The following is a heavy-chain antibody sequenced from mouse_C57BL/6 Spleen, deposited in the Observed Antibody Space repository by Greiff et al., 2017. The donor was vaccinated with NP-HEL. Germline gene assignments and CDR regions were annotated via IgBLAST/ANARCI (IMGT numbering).Heavy chain of an antibody. CDR1: GYTFTSYW. J-gene: IGHJ2*01. CDR3: ARGLPTGTFDY. V-gene: IGHV1-50*01. Sequence: QVQLQQPGAELVKPGASVKLSCKASGYTFTSYWMQWVKQRPGQGLEWIGEIDPSDSYTNYNQKFKGKATLTVDTSSSTAYMQLSSLTSEDSAVYYCARGLPTGTFDYWGQGTTLTVSS. CDR2: IDPSDSYT. D-gene: IGHD4-1*02.